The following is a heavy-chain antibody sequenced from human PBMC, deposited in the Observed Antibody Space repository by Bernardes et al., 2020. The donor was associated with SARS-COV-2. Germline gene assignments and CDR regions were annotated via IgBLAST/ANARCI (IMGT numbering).Heavy chain of an antibody. Sequence: GESLKISCQGSGYNFTNYWIAWVRQTPGKGLEWMGFIYPGDSDTRYSPSFAGQVTISVDKSINTAYLQWNSLEASDSAMFYCARRSLYTTTDDVIHYVDYYYGMDVWGQGTTVTVSS. CDR3: ARRSLYTTTDDVIHYVDYYYGMDV. D-gene: IGHD2-2*02. CDR1: GYNFTNYW. CDR2: IYPGDSDT. V-gene: IGHV5-51*01. J-gene: IGHJ6*02.